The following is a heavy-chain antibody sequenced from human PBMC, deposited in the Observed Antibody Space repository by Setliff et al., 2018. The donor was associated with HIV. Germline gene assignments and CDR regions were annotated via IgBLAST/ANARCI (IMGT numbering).Heavy chain of an antibody. Sequence: LSLTCTVSGGSINNYYWSWIRQSPGKGLEWIGYIYYSGTTNNNPSLKSRVTISQDTSKNQFSLKLSSVTAADTDVYYCARVPLNVHYYYMDVWGKGTTVTVSS. CDR2: IYYSGTT. V-gene: IGHV4-59*08. CDR3: ARVPLNVHYYYMDV. CDR1: GGSINNYY. D-gene: IGHD6-6*01. J-gene: IGHJ6*03.